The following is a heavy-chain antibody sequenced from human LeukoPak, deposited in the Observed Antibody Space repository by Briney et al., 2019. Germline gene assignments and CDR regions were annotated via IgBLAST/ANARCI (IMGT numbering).Heavy chain of an antibody. V-gene: IGHV3-23*01. CDR3: STPPATPGPFDY. CDR2: ISGSGIST. D-gene: IGHD2-15*01. J-gene: IGHJ4*02. CDR1: GFTFSSYG. Sequence: GGSLRLSCAASGFTFSSYGMTWVRQAPGRGLEWVSSISGSGISTYYADSVKGRFTISRDNSKNTLYLRMSSLRAEDTAIYYFSTPPATPGPFDYWGQGTLVTVSS.